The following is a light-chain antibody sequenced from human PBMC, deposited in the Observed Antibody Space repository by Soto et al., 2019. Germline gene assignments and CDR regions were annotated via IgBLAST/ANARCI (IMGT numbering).Light chain of an antibody. J-gene: IGLJ1*01. CDR1: KSDIGVYDF. V-gene: IGLV2-8*01. Sequence: QSVLTQPPSASGSPGQSVTISCTGTKSDIGVYDFVSWYQHHPGKAPRLIIYEVVQRPSGVPDRFSGSKSGNTASLTISGLQTEDEADYYCSSYTSSSILFGTGTKLTVL. CDR2: EVV. CDR3: SSYTSSSIL.